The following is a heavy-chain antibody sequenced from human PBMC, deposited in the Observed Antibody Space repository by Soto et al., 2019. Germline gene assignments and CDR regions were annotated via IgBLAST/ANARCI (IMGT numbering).Heavy chain of an antibody. J-gene: IGHJ4*02. CDR3: AKVTYDSSCYYRNFDY. Sequence: SVKVSCKASGGTFSSYAISWVRQAPGQGLEWVGGIIPRFGTANYAQKFQGRVTITADESTSTAHMELSSLRSEDTAMYYCAKVTYDSSCYYRNFDYWGQGTLVAVSS. V-gene: IGHV1-69*13. D-gene: IGHD3-22*01. CDR1: GGTFSSYA. CDR2: IIPRFGTA.